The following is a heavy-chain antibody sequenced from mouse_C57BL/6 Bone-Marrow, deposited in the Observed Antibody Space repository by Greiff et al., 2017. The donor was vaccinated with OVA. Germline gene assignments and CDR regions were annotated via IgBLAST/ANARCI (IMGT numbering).Heavy chain of an antibody. CDR2: IDPENGDT. Sequence: EVQLQQSGAELVRPGASVKLSCTASGFNIKDDYMHWVKQRPEQGLEWIGWIDPENGDTEYASKVQGKATITADTSSNTAYLQLSSLTSEDTAVYYCTTSCPSWFAYWGQGTLVTVSA. J-gene: IGHJ3*01. V-gene: IGHV14-4*01. CDR1: GFNIKDDY. CDR3: TTSCPSWFAY.